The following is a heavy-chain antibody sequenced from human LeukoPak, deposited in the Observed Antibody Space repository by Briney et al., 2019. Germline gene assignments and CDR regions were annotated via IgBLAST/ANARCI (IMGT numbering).Heavy chain of an antibody. V-gene: IGHV3-7*01. CDR2: IKPDGNEQ. CDR1: GFTFSDYW. CDR3: AGERVSAYDY. Sequence: GGSLRLSCAASGFTFSDYWMGWVRQAPGKGPEWVASIKPDGNEQYYVDSVRGRFTISRDNSKDSLFLQVGSLRDDDTAVYYCAGERVSAYDYWGQGTLVTVSS. J-gene: IGHJ4*02.